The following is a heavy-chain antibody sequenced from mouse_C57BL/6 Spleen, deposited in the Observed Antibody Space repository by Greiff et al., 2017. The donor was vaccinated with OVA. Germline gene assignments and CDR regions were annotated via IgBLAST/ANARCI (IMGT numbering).Heavy chain of an antibody. Sequence: EVQVVESGGGLVKPGGSLKLSCAASGFTFSSYTMSWVRQTPEKRLEWVATISGGGGNTYYPDSVKGRFPISRDHAQNTLYLQMSSLRSEDTAMYYCARHPFYYGSREYYFDYWGQGTTLTVSS. V-gene: IGHV5-9*04. CDR2: ISGGGGNT. D-gene: IGHD1-1*01. CDR3: ARHPFYYGSREYYFDY. CDR1: GFTFSSYT. J-gene: IGHJ2*01.